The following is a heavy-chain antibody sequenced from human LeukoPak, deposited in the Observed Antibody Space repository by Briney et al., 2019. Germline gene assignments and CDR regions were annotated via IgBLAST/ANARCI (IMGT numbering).Heavy chain of an antibody. D-gene: IGHD6-13*01. CDR2: MNPNSGNT. CDR3: ARGGSAAGTWDYYYGMDV. J-gene: IGHJ6*02. Sequence: ASVKVSCKASGYTFTSYDINWVRQATGQGLEWMGWMNPNSGNTGYAQKFQGRVTMTRNTSISTAYMELSSLRSEDTAVYYCARGGSAAGTWDYYYGMDVWGQGTTVTVSS. CDR1: GYTFTSYD. V-gene: IGHV1-8*01.